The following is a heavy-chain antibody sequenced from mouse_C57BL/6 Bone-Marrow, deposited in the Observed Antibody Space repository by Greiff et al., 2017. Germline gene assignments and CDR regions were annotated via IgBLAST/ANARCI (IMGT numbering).Heavy chain of an antibody. CDR2: TYPGDGDI. J-gene: IGHJ4*01. V-gene: IGHV1-82*01. CDR1: GYAFSSSW. CDR3: ARGYGNLYAMDY. D-gene: IGHD2-1*01. Sequence: SGPELVKPGASVKISCKASGYAFSSSWMNWVKQRPGKGLEWIGRTYPGDGDINYNGKFKGKATLTADKSSSTAYMQLSSLTSEDSAVYFCARGYGNLYAMDYWGQGTSVTVSS.